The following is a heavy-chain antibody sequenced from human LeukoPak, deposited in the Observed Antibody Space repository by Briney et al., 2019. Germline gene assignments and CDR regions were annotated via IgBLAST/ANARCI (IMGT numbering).Heavy chain of an antibody. CDR1: GFTFSGSA. D-gene: IGHD6-13*01. J-gene: IGHJ4*02. CDR3: AKEISEPLAAAGTDYFDY. Sequence: GGSLRLSCAASGFTFSGSAMHWVRQASGKGLEWVGRIRSKANSYATAYAASVKGRFTISRDDSKNTAYLQMNSLRAEDTAVYYCAKEISEPLAAAGTDYFDYWGQGTLVTVSS. CDR2: IRSKANSYAT. V-gene: IGHV3-73*01.